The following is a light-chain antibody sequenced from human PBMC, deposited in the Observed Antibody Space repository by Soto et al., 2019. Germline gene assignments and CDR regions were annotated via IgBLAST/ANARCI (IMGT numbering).Light chain of an antibody. CDR2: GAS. CDR1: QSVSSAY. J-gene: IGKJ1*01. CDR3: QQYGSSPRT. V-gene: IGKV3-20*01. Sequence: EIVLTQSPGTLSLSPGERATVSCRASQSVSSAYLAWYQQKPGQAPRLLISGASSRATGIPDRFSGSGSETEFTLIISRLEPEDFAVYYCQQYGSSPRTFGQGTKVESK.